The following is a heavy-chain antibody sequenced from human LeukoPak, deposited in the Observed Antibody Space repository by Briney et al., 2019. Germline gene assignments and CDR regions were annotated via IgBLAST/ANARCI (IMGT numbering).Heavy chain of an antibody. Sequence: PGGSVRLFCAASGFTFSSYWKHWVRQAPGGGLVWVSRIKSDGSRTSSADSVKGRFTISRDNAKNTLYLQMNSLRVEDTAVYYCAREDYDDNGWYFDLWGRGTLVTVSS. V-gene: IGHV3-74*01. J-gene: IGHJ2*01. CDR3: AREDYDDNGWYFDL. D-gene: IGHD4-17*01. CDR1: GFTFSSYW. CDR2: IKSDGSRT.